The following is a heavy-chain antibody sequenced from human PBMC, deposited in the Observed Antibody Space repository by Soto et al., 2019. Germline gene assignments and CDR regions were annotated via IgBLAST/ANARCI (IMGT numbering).Heavy chain of an antibody. CDR3: APFSGYDLDY. Sequence: QVQLVESGGGVVQPGRSLRLSCAASGFTFSSYGMHWVRQAPGKGLEWVAVIWYDGSNKYYADSVKGRFTISRDNSKNTLYLQMNSLRAEDTAVYYCAPFSGYDLDYWGQGTLVTVSS. V-gene: IGHV3-33*01. D-gene: IGHD5-12*01. J-gene: IGHJ4*02. CDR2: IWYDGSNK. CDR1: GFTFSSYG.